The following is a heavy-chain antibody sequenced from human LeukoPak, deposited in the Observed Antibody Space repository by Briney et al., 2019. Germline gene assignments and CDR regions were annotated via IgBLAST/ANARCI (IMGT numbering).Heavy chain of an antibody. D-gene: IGHD3-9*01. CDR2: ISSSGSTI. CDR1: GFTFSDYY. CDR3: TTGLWYYDILTGYYYFDY. V-gene: IGHV3-11*04. Sequence: PGGSLRLSCAASGFTFSDYYMSWIRQAPGKGLEWVSYISSSGSTIYYADSVKGRFTISRDNAMHTVYLQMNSLRAEDTAVYYCTTGLWYYDILTGYYYFDYWGQGTLVTVSS. J-gene: IGHJ4*02.